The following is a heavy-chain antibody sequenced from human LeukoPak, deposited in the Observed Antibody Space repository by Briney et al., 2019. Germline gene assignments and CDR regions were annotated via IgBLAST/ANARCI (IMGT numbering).Heavy chain of an antibody. J-gene: IGHJ4*02. D-gene: IGHD3-10*01. V-gene: IGHV4-59*01. CDR3: ARALGSGSSQTDY. CDR1: GASISSYY. Sequence: SETLSLTCTVSGASISSYYWTWIRQPPGKGLEWIGYIYYSGSTNYNPSLKSRVTMSVDTSKNQFSLKLSSVTAADTAVYYCARALGSGSSQTDYWGQGTLVSVSS. CDR2: IYYSGST.